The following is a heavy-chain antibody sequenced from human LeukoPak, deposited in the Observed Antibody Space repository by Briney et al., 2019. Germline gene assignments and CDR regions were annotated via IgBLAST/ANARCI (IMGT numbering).Heavy chain of an antibody. J-gene: IGHJ4*02. CDR2: IWYDGSNK. CDR3: AKGNDFWGGYLDY. V-gene: IGHV3-33*06. Sequence: GGSLRLSCAASGFTFSSYGMHWVRQAPGKGLEWVAVIWYDGSNKYYADSVKGRFTISRDNSKNTLYLQMNSLRAEDTAVYYCAKGNDFWGGYLDYWGQGTLVTVSS. D-gene: IGHD3-3*01. CDR1: GFTFSSYG.